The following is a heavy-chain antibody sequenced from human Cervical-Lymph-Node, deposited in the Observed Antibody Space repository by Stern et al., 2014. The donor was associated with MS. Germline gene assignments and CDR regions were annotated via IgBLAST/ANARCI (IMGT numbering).Heavy chain of an antibody. J-gene: IGHJ4*02. CDR2: IYHSGST. Sequence: QVQLQESGPGLVKPSGTLSLTCAVSGDSISSNFWWSWVRQPPGKGLEWIGEIYHSGSTKYNPSLRSRVTISTEKSENQFSLRLSSVTAADTAVYYCARLRVGFGIGDYWGQGILVTVSS. CDR1: GDSISSNFW. D-gene: IGHD1-14*01. V-gene: IGHV4-4*02. CDR3: ARLRVGFGIGDY.